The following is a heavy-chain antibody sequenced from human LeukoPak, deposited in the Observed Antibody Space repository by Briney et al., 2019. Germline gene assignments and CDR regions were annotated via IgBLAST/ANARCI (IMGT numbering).Heavy chain of an antibody. V-gene: IGHV4-39*07. CDR3: ARRTTYLGWRPSESPSCFDY. Sequence: SETLSLTGTVSGGSISSSSYYWGWIRQPPGKGLEWIGSIYYSGSTYYNPSLKSRVTISVDTSKNQFSLKMTSGTAADTAVYYCARRTTYLGWRPSESPSCFDYWGQGTLVTVSS. CDR2: IYYSGST. J-gene: IGHJ4*02. D-gene: IGHD2-21*02. CDR1: GGSISSSSYY.